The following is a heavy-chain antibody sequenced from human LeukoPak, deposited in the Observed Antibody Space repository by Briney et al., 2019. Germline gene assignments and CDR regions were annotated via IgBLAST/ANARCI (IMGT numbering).Heavy chain of an antibody. V-gene: IGHV1-2*02. Sequence: ASVKGSCKASGYTVTGYYMHWVRQAPGQELEWMGWINPNSGGTNYAQKFQGRVTMTRDTSISTAYMELSRLRSDETAVYYCAREEKYCSSTSCPFDYWGQGTLVTASS. J-gene: IGHJ4*02. CDR2: INPNSGGT. CDR1: GYTVTGYY. D-gene: IGHD2-2*01. CDR3: AREEKYCSSTSCPFDY.